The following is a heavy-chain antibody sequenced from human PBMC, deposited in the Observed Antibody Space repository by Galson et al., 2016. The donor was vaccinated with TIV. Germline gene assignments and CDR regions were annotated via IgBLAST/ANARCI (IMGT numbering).Heavy chain of an antibody. CDR2: IFHSGNT. CDR3: AAGGFCTNTDCYYGGLDL. D-gene: IGHD2-21*02. CDR1: GGSISNGDYY. V-gene: IGHV4-31*03. Sequence: TLSLTCTVSGGSISNGDYYWTWTRQHPGKGLEWIGYIFHSGNTYYNPSLKSRVTMSVDPSQNHFSLKLSSVTSADTAVYYCAAGGFCTNTDCYYGGLDLWGQGTLVTVSS. J-gene: IGHJ4*02.